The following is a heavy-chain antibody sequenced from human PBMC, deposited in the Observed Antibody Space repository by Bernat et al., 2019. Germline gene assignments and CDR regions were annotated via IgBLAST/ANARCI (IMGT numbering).Heavy chain of an antibody. D-gene: IGHD3-16*02. Sequence: EVQLLESGGGLVQPGGSLRLSCAASGFIFSTYAMSWVRQAPGKGLEWVSGISGSGHTTYYADSVKGRFTISRDNSKNTLYLQMSSLRAEDTAVYYCANDPELYDSLWGSYRYVDSWGQGALVTVSS. CDR1: GFIFSTYA. J-gene: IGHJ4*02. CDR2: ISGSGHTT. V-gene: IGHV3-23*01. CDR3: ANDPELYDSLWGSYRYVDS.